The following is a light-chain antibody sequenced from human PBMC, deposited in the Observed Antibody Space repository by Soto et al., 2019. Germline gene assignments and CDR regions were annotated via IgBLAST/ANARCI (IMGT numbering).Light chain of an antibody. CDR3: QQYDSLPIT. V-gene: IGKV1-5*01. CDR1: QSFRSW. CDR2: DAS. J-gene: IGKJ5*01. Sequence: DIQMTQSPATLSASLGDRVTITCRASQSFRSWLVCYQQKPGIAPKLLIYDASTWDTGVPSRFSGSRSGTRFTLTISSLQPEDIATYYCQQYDSLPITFGQGTRLEI.